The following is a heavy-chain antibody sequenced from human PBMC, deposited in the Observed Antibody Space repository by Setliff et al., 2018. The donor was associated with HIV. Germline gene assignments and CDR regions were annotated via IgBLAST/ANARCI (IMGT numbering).Heavy chain of an antibody. V-gene: IGHV1-2*04. CDR3: ARDSKGHGSNWGPPGGYYMDV. J-gene: IGHJ6*03. D-gene: IGHD7-27*01. CDR2: INPNSGGT. CDR1: GYTFTGYY. Sequence: ASVKVSCKASGYTFTGYYMHWVRQAPGQGLEWMGWINPNSGGTNYAQKFQGWVTMTRDTSISTAYMELSRLRTDDTAVYYCARDSKGHGSNWGPPGGYYMDVWGKGTTVTVSS.